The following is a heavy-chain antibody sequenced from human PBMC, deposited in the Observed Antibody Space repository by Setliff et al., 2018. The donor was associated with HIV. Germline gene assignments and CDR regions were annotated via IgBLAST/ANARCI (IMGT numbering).Heavy chain of an antibody. D-gene: IGHD4-17*01. CDR2: ISESGDLT. CDR1: GFTFSSYA. V-gene: IGHV3-23*01. Sequence: PGGSLRLSCVASGFTFSSYAMTWVRQAPGKGLEWVSAISESGDLTYYADSVKGRFTISRDNSKNTLYVQMNSLRAEDTAIYYCAKDPDYGDTSTFNVWGQGTMVTVS. J-gene: IGHJ3*01. CDR3: AKDPDYGDTSTFNV.